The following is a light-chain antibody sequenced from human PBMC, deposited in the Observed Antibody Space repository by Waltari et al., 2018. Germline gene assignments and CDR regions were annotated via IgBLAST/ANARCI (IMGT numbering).Light chain of an antibody. CDR1: SGHTSNI. CDR3: QTGGHGTWV. CDR2: VNSDGSH. Sequence: QLVLTQSPSASASLGASVKLTSTLTSGHTSNIVAWLQQQPEKRPRYLMKVNSDGSHSKGDEIPDRFSGSSSGAERYLTISSLQSEDEADYYCQTGGHGTWVFGGGTKLTVL. J-gene: IGLJ3*02. V-gene: IGLV4-69*01.